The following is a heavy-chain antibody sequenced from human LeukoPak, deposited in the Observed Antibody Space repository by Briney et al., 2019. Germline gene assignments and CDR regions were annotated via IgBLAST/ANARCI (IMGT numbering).Heavy chain of an antibody. Sequence: GGSLRLSCAASGLNVSSNYMSWVRQAPGKGLQWASVIQNGGRTYYADSVKGRFTISSDSSTNTLYLQMNSLRVDDTAVYYCAREGGEYSSSVLGHWGQGTLVTVSS. D-gene: IGHD6-13*01. CDR2: IQNGGRT. J-gene: IGHJ4*02. CDR1: GLNVSSNY. V-gene: IGHV3-53*01. CDR3: AREGGEYSSSVLGH.